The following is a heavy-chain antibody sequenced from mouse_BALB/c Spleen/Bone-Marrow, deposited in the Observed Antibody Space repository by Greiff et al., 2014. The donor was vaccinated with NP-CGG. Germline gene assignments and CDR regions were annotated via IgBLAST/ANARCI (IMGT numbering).Heavy chain of an antibody. J-gene: IGHJ3*01. CDR3: ARGRAMGFAY. CDR2: ISYSGST. Sequence: EVQLQQSGPSLVKPSQTLSLTCSVTGDSITSGYWNWIRKFPGNKLEYMGYISYSGSTYYSPSLKSRISITRDTSKNQYYLQSNSVTTEDTATYYCARGRAMGFAYWGQGTLVTVSA. V-gene: IGHV3-8*02. D-gene: IGHD1-1*02. CDR1: GDSITSGY.